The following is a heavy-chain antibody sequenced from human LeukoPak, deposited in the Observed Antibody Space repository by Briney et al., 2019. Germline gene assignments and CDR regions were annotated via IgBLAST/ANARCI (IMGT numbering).Heavy chain of an antibody. D-gene: IGHD1-26*01. CDR1: GFIVSSNY. CDR3: ARFSSGTYLYFDY. CDR2: IYSGGST. Sequence: AGGSLRLSCAASGFIVSSNYMSWVRQAPGKGLEWVSVIYSGGSTYYADSVKGRFTISRDSSKNTLYLQMNNLRAGDTAVYYCARFSSGTYLYFDYWGQGTLVTVSS. J-gene: IGHJ4*02. V-gene: IGHV3-53*01.